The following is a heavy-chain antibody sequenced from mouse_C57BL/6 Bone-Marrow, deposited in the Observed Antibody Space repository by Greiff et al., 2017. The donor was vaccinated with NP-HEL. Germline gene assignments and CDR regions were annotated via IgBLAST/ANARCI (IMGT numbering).Heavy chain of an antibody. CDR1: GYTFTSYW. D-gene: IGHD4-1*01. J-gene: IGHJ1*03. V-gene: IGHV1-69*01. Sequence: QVQLQQPGAELVMPGASVKLSCKASGYTFTSYWMHWVKQRPGQGLEWIGEIDPSDSYPNYNQKFKGKSTLTVDKSSSTAYMQLSSLTSEDSAVYYCAREGNWDEDWYFDVWGTGTTVTVSS. CDR2: IDPSDSYP. CDR3: AREGNWDEDWYFDV.